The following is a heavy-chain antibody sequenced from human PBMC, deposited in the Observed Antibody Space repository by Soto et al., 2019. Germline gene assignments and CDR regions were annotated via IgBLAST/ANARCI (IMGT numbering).Heavy chain of an antibody. J-gene: IGHJ6*03. CDR1: GYTFTGYY. V-gene: IGHV1-2*04. CDR2: INPNSGGT. Sequence: VASVKVSCKASGYTFTGYYMHWVRQAPGQGLEWMGWINPNSGGTNYAQKFQGWVTMTRDTSISTAYMELSRLRSDDTAVYYCARGPETRGYSGYVSDYYYYYYMDVWGKGTTVTVSS. D-gene: IGHD5-12*01. CDR3: ARGPETRGYSGYVSDYYYYYYMDV.